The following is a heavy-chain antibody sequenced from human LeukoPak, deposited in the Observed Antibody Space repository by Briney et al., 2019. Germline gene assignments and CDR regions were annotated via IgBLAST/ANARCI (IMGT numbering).Heavy chain of an antibody. V-gene: IGHV4-31*03. CDR3: ARSPVRGVINY. Sequence: SQTLSLTCTVSGGSISSGGYYWSWIRQHPGKGLEWIGYIYYSGSTYYNPSLKSRVTISVDTSKNQFSLRLSSVTAADTAVYYCARSPVRGVINYWGQGTLVTVSS. CDR1: GGSISSGGYY. D-gene: IGHD3-10*01. CDR2: IYYSGST. J-gene: IGHJ4*02.